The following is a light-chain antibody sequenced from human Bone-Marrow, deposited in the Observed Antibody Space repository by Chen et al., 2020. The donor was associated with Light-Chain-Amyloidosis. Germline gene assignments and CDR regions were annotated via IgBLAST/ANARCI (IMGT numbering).Light chain of an antibody. CDR3: QSADSSGTYEVI. J-gene: IGLJ2*01. CDR2: RDT. Sequence: SYDLTQPPSVSVSPGQKASITCSGDDLPTKYAYWYQQKPGQAPVLVIHRDTERPSGISERFSGSSSGTTATLTISGVQAEDEADYHCQSADSSGTYEVIFGGGTKLTVL. V-gene: IGLV3-25*03. CDR1: DLPTKY.